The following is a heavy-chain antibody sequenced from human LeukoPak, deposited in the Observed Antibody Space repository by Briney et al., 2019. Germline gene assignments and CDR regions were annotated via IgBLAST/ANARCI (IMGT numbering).Heavy chain of an antibody. Sequence: PSETLSLTCTVSGGSMTGYHWSWIRQPPGKGLEWIGEINHSGSTNYNPSLKSRVTISVDTSKNQFSLKLSSVTAADTAVYYCARPRIAAAGTFNWFDPWGQGTLVTVSS. D-gene: IGHD6-13*01. CDR2: INHSGST. V-gene: IGHV4-34*01. J-gene: IGHJ5*02. CDR1: GGSMTGYH. CDR3: ARPRIAAAGTFNWFDP.